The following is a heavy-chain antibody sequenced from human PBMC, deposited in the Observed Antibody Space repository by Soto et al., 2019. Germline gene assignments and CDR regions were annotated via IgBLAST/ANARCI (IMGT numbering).Heavy chain of an antibody. CDR3: ASPLRYYDSSGPPTNYYYYGMDV. CDR2: IIPIFGTA. J-gene: IGHJ6*02. Sequence: ASVKVSCKASGGTFSSYAISWVRQAPGQGLEWMGGIIPIFGTANYAQKFQGRVTITADESTSTAYMELSSLRSEDTAVYYCASPLRYYDSSGPPTNYYYYGMDVWGQGTTVTVSS. D-gene: IGHD3-22*01. CDR1: GGTFSSYA. V-gene: IGHV1-69*13.